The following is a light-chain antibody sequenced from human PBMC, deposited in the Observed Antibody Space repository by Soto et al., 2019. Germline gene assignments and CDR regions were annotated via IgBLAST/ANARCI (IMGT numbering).Light chain of an antibody. Sequence: AIQMTQSPSSLSASVGDRVTITCRVSQGIRFDLAWYQQKPGRAPELLIYAASTLQSGVPSRFSGSGSATDFTLTISSLQPEDFATYFCLQDYNYPPTFCQGTKLEIK. J-gene: IGKJ2*01. CDR1: QGIRFD. CDR3: LQDYNYPPT. CDR2: AAS. V-gene: IGKV1-6*01.